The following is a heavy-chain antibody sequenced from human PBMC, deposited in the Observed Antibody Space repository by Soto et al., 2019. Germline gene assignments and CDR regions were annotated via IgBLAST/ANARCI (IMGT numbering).Heavy chain of an antibody. D-gene: IGHD4-17*01. V-gene: IGHV5-10-1*01. CDR2: IDPSDSYT. CDR1: GYSFTSYW. J-gene: IGHJ3*02. CDR3: ARHPKYGDSLWFDI. Sequence: GESLKISCKCSGYSFTSYWISLVRQMPGKGLEWMGRIDPSDSYTNYSPSFQGHVTISADKSISTAYLQWSSLKASDTAMYYCARHPKYGDSLWFDIWGQGTMVTVSS.